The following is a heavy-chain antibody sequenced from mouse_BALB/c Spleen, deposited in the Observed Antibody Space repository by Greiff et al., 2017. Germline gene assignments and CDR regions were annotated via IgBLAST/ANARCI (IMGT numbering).Heavy chain of an antibody. J-gene: IGHJ3*01. CDR2: IDPSDSET. D-gene: IGHD2-1*01. V-gene: IGHV1S126*01. CDR1: GYSFTSYW. CDR3: ARGPYGNSFAY. Sequence: VKLMESGPQLVRPGASVKISCKASGYSFTSYWMHWVKQRPGQGLEWIGMIDPSDSETRLNQKFKDKATLTVDKSSSTAYMQLSSPTSEDSAVYYCARGPYGNSFAYWGQGTLVTVSA.